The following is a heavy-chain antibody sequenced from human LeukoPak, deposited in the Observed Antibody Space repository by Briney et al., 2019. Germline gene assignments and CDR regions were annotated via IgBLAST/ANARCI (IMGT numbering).Heavy chain of an antibody. CDR3: ARSPSRWPGCGAAAGFDYYYYYMDV. Sequence: SETLSLTCAVYGGSFSGYYWSWIRQPPGKGLEWIGEINHSGSTNYNPSLKSRVTISVDTSKNQFSLKLSSVTAADTAVYYCARSPSRWPGCGAAAGFDYYYYYMDVWGKGTTVTVSS. CDR1: GGSFSGYY. J-gene: IGHJ6*03. V-gene: IGHV4-34*01. CDR2: INHSGST. D-gene: IGHD6-13*01.